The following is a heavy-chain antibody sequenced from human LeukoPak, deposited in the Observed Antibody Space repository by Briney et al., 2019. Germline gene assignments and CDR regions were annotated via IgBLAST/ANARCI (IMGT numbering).Heavy chain of an antibody. CDR3: AKDTPPADPDAFDI. CDR1: GFTFSDYN. Sequence: GGSLRLSCAASGFTFSDYNMRWIRQAPGKGLEWVSSISRSGSTKYYADSVKGRFTISRDNAKNSLYLQMNSLRAEDTALYYCAKDTPPADPDAFDIWGQGTMVTVSS. J-gene: IGHJ3*02. CDR2: ISRSGSTK. V-gene: IGHV3-11*01.